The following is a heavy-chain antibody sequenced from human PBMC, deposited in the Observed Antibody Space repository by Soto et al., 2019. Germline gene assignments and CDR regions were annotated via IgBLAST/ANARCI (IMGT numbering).Heavy chain of an antibody. V-gene: IGHV1-3*01. CDR2: INAGNGNT. CDR3: ARDWEDYGDSYYYYGMDV. D-gene: IGHD4-17*01. J-gene: IGHJ6*02. CDR1: GYTFTSYA. Sequence: ASVKVSGKASGYTFTSYAMHWVRQAPGQRLEWMGWINAGNGNTKYSQKFQGRVTITRDTSASTAYMELSSLRSEDTAVYYCARDWEDYGDSYYYYGMDVWGQGTTVTVSS.